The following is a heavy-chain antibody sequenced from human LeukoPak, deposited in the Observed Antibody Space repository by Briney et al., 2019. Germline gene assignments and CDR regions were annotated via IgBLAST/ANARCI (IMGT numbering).Heavy chain of an antibody. CDR1: GFTFSNYA. J-gene: IGHJ4*02. D-gene: IGHD6-19*01. CDR2: INNGADT. CDR3: ARDRKAVAGTWVY. V-gene: IGHV3-23*01. Sequence: LAGGSXRLSCAASGFTFSNYAMSWVRQAPGKGLKWVSTINNGADTYYADSVKGRFTISRDNSYNTVSLQMNSLRDEDTGVYYCARDRKAVAGTWVYWGQGTLVTVSS.